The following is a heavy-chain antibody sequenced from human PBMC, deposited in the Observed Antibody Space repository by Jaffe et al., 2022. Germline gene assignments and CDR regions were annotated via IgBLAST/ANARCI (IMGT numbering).Heavy chain of an antibody. V-gene: IGHV4-38-2*01. CDR3: ARGAGWGIVATYFDY. Sequence: QVQLQESGPGLVKPSETLSLTCAVSGYSISSGYYWGWIRQPPGKGLEWIGSIYHSGSTYYNPSLKSRVTISVDTSKNQFSLKLSSVTAADTAVYYCARGAGWGIVATYFDYWGQGTLVTVSS. CDR2: IYHSGST. J-gene: IGHJ4*02. CDR1: GYSISSGYY. D-gene: IGHD5-12*01.